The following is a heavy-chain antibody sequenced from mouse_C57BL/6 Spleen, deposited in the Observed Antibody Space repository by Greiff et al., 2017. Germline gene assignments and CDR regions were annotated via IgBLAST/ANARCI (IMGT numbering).Heavy chain of an antibody. V-gene: IGHV2-2*01. CDR2: IWSGGST. D-gene: IGHD2-4*01. Sequence: QVQLQQSGPGLVQPSQSLSVTCTVSGFSLTSYGVHWVRQSPGKGLEWLGVIWSGGSTDYNAAFISRLSISKDNSKSQVFFKMNSLQADDTAIDYCAIYDYDWYFDVWGTGTTVTVSS. CDR1: GFSLTSYG. J-gene: IGHJ1*03. CDR3: AIYDYDWYFDV.